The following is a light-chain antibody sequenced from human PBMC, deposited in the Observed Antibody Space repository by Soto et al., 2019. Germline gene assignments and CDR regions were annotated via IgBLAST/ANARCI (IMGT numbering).Light chain of an antibody. CDR2: GAY. CDR3: QQFHNWPTWT. CDR1: QSVSSN. Sequence: EIVMTQSPATLSVSPGETATLSCRASQSVSSNLAWYQQKPGQAPRLLIYGAYNRAIGIPARFSGSGSGTEVTLTISSLQSEDFAVYYCQQFHNWPTWTFGQGTRVDI. J-gene: IGKJ1*01. V-gene: IGKV3-15*01.